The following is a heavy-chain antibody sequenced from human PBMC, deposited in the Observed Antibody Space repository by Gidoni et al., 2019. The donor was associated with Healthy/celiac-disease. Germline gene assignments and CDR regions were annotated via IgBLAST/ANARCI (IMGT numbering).Heavy chain of an antibody. CDR2: IYPGDSDT. Sequence: EVQRVQSGAEVKKPGEPLTLSCKGSGGSFPSYWIGWVRQMPGKGLEWMGIIYPGDSDTRYSPSFQGQVTISADKSISTAYLQWSSLKASDTAMYYCARPRFSSSNAFDIWGQGTMVTVSS. CDR1: GGSFPSYW. V-gene: IGHV5-51*01. CDR3: ARPRFSSSNAFDI. D-gene: IGHD6-6*01. J-gene: IGHJ3*02.